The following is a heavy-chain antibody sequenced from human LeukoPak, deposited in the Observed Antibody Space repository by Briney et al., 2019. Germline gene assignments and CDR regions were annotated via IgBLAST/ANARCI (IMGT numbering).Heavy chain of an antibody. CDR1: GGSISSGDYY. Sequence: SQTLSLTCTVSGGSISSGDYYWSWIRQPPGKGLEWIGYIYYSGSTYYNPSLKSRVTISVETSKNQFSLKLSSVTAADTAVYYCARGVVVAATLDYWGQGTLVTVSS. D-gene: IGHD2-15*01. V-gene: IGHV4-30-4*01. J-gene: IGHJ4*02. CDR2: IYYSGST. CDR3: ARGVVVAATLDY.